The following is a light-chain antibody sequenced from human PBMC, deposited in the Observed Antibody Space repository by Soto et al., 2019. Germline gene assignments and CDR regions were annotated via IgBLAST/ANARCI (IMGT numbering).Light chain of an antibody. CDR2: GAS. CDR3: QQYGSSPAT. Sequence: TQSPATMAASVGDRVTITCRASQSVSSSYLAWYQQKPGQAPRLLIYGASSRATGIPDRFSGSGSGTDFTLTISRLEPEDFAVYYCQQYGSSPATFGQGTKVDI. J-gene: IGKJ1*01. V-gene: IGKV3-20*01. CDR1: QSVSSSY.